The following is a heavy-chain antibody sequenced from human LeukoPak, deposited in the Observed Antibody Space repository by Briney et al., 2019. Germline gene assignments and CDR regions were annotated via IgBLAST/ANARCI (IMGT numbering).Heavy chain of an antibody. CDR2: INHSVST. D-gene: IGHD2-2*01. Sequence: RTSETLSLTCAVYGGSFSGYYWSWIRQPPGKGLEWIGEINHSVSTNYNPSLKSRVTISVDTSRNQFSLKLSSGNAADTAVYYRARGPDIVVVPAASVDDSSGYYYFDYWGQGTLVTVSS. CDR1: GGSFSGYY. V-gene: IGHV4-34*01. CDR3: ARGPDIVVVPAASVDDSSGYYYFDY. J-gene: IGHJ4*02.